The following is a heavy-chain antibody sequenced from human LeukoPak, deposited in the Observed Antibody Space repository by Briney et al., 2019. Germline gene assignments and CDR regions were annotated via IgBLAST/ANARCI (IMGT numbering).Heavy chain of an antibody. CDR3: AREGSIAVAADGDY. CDR2: IRYDGSNK. CDR1: GFTFSSYG. D-gene: IGHD6-19*01. Sequence: GGSLRLSCAASGFTFSSYGMHWVRQAPGKGLEWVAFIRYDGSNKYYADSVKGRFTISRDNAKNSLYLQMNSLRAEDTAVYYCAREGSIAVAADGDYWGQGTLVTVSS. J-gene: IGHJ4*02. V-gene: IGHV3-30*02.